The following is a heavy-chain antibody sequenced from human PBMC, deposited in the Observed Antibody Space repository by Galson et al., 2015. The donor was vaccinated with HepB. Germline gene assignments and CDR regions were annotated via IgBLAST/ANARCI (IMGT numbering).Heavy chain of an antibody. CDR2: ISSSSSTI. CDR3: ARDLRAQYYDILTGGYYYYYYMDV. V-gene: IGHV3-48*01. Sequence: SLRLSCAASGFTFSSYSMNWVRQAPGKGLEWVSYISSSSSTIYYADSVKGRFTISRDNAKNSLYLQMNSLRAEDTAVYYCARDLRAQYYDILTGGYYYYYYMDVWGKGTTVTVSS. D-gene: IGHD3-9*01. CDR1: GFTFSSYS. J-gene: IGHJ6*03.